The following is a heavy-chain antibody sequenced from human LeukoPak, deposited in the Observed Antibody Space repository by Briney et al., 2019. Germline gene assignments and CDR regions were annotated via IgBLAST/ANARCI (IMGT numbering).Heavy chain of an antibody. Sequence: SEALSLTCTVSGGSISSYYWSWIRQPPGKGLEWIGYIYYSGSTNYNPSLKSRVTISVDTSKSQFSLKLSSVTAADTAVYYCARGEMATITVFDYWGQGTLVTVSS. D-gene: IGHD5-24*01. CDR1: GGSISSYY. J-gene: IGHJ4*02. CDR2: IYYSGST. CDR3: ARGEMATITVFDY. V-gene: IGHV4-59*08.